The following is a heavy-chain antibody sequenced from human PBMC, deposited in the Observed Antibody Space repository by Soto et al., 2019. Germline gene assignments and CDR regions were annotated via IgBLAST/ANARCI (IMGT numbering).Heavy chain of an antibody. Sequence: SETLSLTCAVYGGFVSSGSYYWSWIRQPPGKGMEWIGEMSHRGGTHFNPSLKSRVTISGDTTKNQFSRKMSTGTAGDTAREDCARLERWTATTVLDAFALCGPGTLVTVSS. V-gene: IGHV4-61*01. J-gene: IGHJ3*01. CDR2: MSHRGGT. CDR3: ARLERWTATTVLDAFAL. CDR1: GGFVSSGSYY. D-gene: IGHD1-1*01.